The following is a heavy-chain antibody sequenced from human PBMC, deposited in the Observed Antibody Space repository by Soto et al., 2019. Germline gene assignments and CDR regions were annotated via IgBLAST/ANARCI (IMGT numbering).Heavy chain of an antibody. CDR3: AKENYDFWSGYYSIDY. J-gene: IGHJ4*02. D-gene: IGHD3-3*01. CDR2: IYYSGST. Sequence: PSETLSLTCTVSGGSISSYYWSWIRQPPGKGLEWIGYIYYSGSTNYNPSLKSRVTISVDTSKNQFSLKLSSVTAADTAVYYCAKENYDFWSGYYSIDYWGQGTLVTVSS. CDR1: GGSISSYY. V-gene: IGHV4-59*01.